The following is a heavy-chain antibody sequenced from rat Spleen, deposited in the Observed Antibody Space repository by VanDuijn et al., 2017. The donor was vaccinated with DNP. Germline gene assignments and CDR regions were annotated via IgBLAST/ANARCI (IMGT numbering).Heavy chain of an antibody. CDR1: GFTFSDYA. J-gene: IGHJ3*01. Sequence: EVQLVESGGGLVQSGRSLKLSCAVSGFTFSDYAMVWVRQAPERGLEWVATISDTGDSTYYRDSVKGRFTISRDNGESSLYLQMDSLRSEDTATYYCTTERTFGFYYDGSSPNWFAYWGQGTLVTVSS. V-gene: IGHV5-20*01. CDR2: ISDTGDST. D-gene: IGHD1-12*03. CDR3: TTERTFGFYYDGSSPNWFAY.